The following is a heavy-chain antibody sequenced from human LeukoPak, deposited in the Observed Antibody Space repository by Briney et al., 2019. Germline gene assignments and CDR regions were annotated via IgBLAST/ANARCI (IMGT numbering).Heavy chain of an antibody. D-gene: IGHD3-22*01. V-gene: IGHV3-33*01. J-gene: IGHJ3*02. CDR2: IWYDGSNK. Sequence: GGSLRLSCAASGFTFSSYGMHWVRQAPGKGLEWVAVIWYDGSNKYYADSVKGRFTISRDNSKNTLYLQMNSLRAEDTAVYYCARSLAGYYYDSSGYHPGAFDIWGQGTMVTVSS. CDR1: GFTFSSYG. CDR3: ARSLAGYYYDSSGYHPGAFDI.